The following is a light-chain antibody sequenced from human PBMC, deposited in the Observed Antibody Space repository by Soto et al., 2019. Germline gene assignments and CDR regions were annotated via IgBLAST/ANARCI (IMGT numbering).Light chain of an antibody. CDR1: SSNIGNNY. J-gene: IGLJ2*01. CDR2: DTN. V-gene: IGLV1-51*01. CDR3: GTWDSSLSAVV. Sequence: QSVLTQPPSVSAAPGQKVTISCSGSSSNIGNNYVSWYQQLPRTAPKLLIYDTNNRPSGIPDRLSGSKSGTSATLGSTGLQTGDEADYFCGTWDSSLSAVVFGGGTKVTVL.